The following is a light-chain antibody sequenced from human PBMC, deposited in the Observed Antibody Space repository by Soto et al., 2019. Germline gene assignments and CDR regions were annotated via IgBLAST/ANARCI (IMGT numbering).Light chain of an antibody. CDR1: SSDVGGYNY. Sequence: QSVLTQPASGSGSPGQSITISCTGTSSDVGGYNYVSWYQQHPGKAPKLMIYEVSNRPSGVSNRFSGSKSGNTASLTISGLQAEDEADYYCSLYTSGSTYVFATETQVTLL. J-gene: IGLJ1*01. CDR3: SLYTSGSTYV. V-gene: IGLV2-14*01. CDR2: EVS.